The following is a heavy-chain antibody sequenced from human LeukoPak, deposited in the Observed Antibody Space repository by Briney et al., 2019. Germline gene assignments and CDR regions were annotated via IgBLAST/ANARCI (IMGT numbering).Heavy chain of an antibody. CDR3: ARRIAARPRLDAFDI. Sequence: SETLSLTCTVSGGSISSYYWSWIRQPPGKGLEWIGYIHYSGSTNYNPSLKSRVTISVDTSKNQFSLKLSSVTAADTAVYYCARRIAARPRLDAFDIWGQGTMVTVSS. J-gene: IGHJ3*02. D-gene: IGHD6-6*01. V-gene: IGHV4-59*01. CDR1: GGSISSYY. CDR2: IHYSGST.